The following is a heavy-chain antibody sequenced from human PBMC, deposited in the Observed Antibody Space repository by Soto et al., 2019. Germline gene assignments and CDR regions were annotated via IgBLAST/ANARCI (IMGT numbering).Heavy chain of an antibody. V-gene: IGHV1-18*01. CDR3: ARVGGGYGDYVYYYGMDV. D-gene: IGHD4-17*01. J-gene: IGHJ6*02. CDR2: ISAYNGNT. Sequence: ASVKVSCKASGYAFTSYGISWVRQAPGQGLEWMGWISAYNGNTNYAQKLQGRVTMTTDTSTSTAYMELRSLRSDDTAVYYCARVGGGYGDYVYYYGMDVWGQGTTVTVSS. CDR1: GYAFTSYG.